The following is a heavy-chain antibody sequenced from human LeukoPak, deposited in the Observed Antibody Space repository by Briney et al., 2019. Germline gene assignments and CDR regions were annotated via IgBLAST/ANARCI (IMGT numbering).Heavy chain of an antibody. V-gene: IGHV3-15*01. Sequence: GGSLRLSCAASGLTFSNAWMSWVRQAPGKGLXXXXXIKSKTDGGTTDYAAPVKGRFTISRDDSKNTLYLQMNSLKTEDTAVYYCTTDLYYDFWSGYIWGQGTLVTVSS. CDR1: GLTFSNAW. J-gene: IGHJ4*02. D-gene: IGHD3-3*01. CDR2: IKSKTDGGTT. CDR3: TTDLYYDFWSGYI.